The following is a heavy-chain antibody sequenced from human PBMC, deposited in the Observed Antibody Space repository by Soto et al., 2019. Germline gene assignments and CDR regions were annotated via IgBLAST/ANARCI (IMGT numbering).Heavy chain of an antibody. Sequence: SETLSLTCTVSGGSISSDSFYWAWIRQPPGKGLEWIGIIYYSGDTYYNPSLAGRLTMSVDTSNQFSLALRSVTAADTALYYCARNQPQRYCSGGTCRPAYGMDVWGQGTTVTVSS. CDR3: ARNQPQRYCSGGTCRPAYGMDV. D-gene: IGHD2-15*01. CDR2: IYYSGDT. J-gene: IGHJ6*02. CDR1: GGSISSDSFY. V-gene: IGHV4-39*01.